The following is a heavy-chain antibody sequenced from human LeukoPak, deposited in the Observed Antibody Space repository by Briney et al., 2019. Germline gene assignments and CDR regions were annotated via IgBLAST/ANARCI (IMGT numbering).Heavy chain of an antibody. Sequence: ASVKVSCKASGGTFSSYAISWVRQAPGQGLEWMGGIIPIFGTANYAQKFQDRVTITTDESTSTAYMELSSLRSEDTAVYYCARGNTVTTSWFDPWGQGTLVTVSS. D-gene: IGHD4-11*01. CDR1: GGTFSSYA. CDR2: IIPIFGTA. V-gene: IGHV1-69*05. CDR3: ARGNTVTTSWFDP. J-gene: IGHJ5*02.